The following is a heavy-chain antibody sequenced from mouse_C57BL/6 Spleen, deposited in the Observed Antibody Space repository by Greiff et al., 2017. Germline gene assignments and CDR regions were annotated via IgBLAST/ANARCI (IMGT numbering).Heavy chain of an antibody. CDR1: GYTFTDYE. CDR2: IDPETGGT. CDR3: TRAYYIWYFDV. V-gene: IGHV1-15*01. D-gene: IGHD2-12*01. Sequence: VQLQQSGAELVRPGASVTLSCKASGYTFTDYEMHWVKQTPVHGLEWIGAIDPETGGTAYNQKFKGKAILTADKSSSTAYMELRSLTSEDSAVYYCTRAYYIWYFDVWGTGTTVTVSS. J-gene: IGHJ1*03.